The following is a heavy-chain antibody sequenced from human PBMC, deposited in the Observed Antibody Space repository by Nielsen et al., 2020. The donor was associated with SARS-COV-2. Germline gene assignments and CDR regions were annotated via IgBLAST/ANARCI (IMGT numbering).Heavy chain of an antibody. CDR3: ARYASWGALDY. J-gene: IGHJ4*02. D-gene: IGHD3-16*01. CDR1: GGSISSGGYY. CDR2: IYYSGST. V-gene: IGHV4-31*03. Sequence: SETLSFTCTVSGGSISSGGYYWSWIRPHPGKGLEWIGYIYYSGSTYYNPSLKSRVTISVDTSKNQFSLKLSSVTAADTAVYYCARYASWGALDYWGQGTLVTVSS.